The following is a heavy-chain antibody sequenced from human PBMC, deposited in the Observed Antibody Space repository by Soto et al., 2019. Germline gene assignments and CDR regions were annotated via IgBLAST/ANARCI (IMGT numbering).Heavy chain of an antibody. D-gene: IGHD5-18*01. CDR2: ISWDGGST. J-gene: IGHJ6*02. Sequence: GGSLRLSCAASGFTFDDYAMHWVRQAPGKGLEWVSLISWDGGSTYYADYVKGRFTISRDNSKNSLYLQMNSLRAEDTALYYCAKDAAMVTEDYYGMDVWGQGTTVTVSS. V-gene: IGHV3-43D*03. CDR3: AKDAAMVTEDYYGMDV. CDR1: GFTFDDYA.